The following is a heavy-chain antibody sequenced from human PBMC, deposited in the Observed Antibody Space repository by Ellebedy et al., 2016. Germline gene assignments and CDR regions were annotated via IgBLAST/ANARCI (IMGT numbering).Heavy chain of an antibody. V-gene: IGHV1-18*01. CDR3: AKLSRSEGPNPFDS. CDR1: GYTFTSYG. CDR2: ISVYNGKT. Sequence: ASVKVSCKASGYTFTSYGISWVRQAPGQGLEWMGWISVYNGKTEYAQKVQGRVTMTTDTSTNTAYMELSSLRSEDTAVYYCAKLSRSEGPNPFDSWGQGTMVTVSS. J-gene: IGHJ3*01. D-gene: IGHD2-8*01.